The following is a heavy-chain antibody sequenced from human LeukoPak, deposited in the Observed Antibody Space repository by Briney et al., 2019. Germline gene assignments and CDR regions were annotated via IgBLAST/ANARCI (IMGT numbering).Heavy chain of an antibody. Sequence: GESLKISCKGSGYTFTNYWIAWVRQMPGKGLEWMGMIYPGDSDTRNSPSFQGQVTFSADKSINIAYLQWGSLKASDTAMYYCARRRFCSSTSCYEGAFDIWGQGTMVTVSS. V-gene: IGHV5-51*01. CDR1: GYTFTNYW. CDR3: ARRRFCSSTSCYEGAFDI. CDR2: IYPGDSDT. J-gene: IGHJ3*02. D-gene: IGHD2-2*01.